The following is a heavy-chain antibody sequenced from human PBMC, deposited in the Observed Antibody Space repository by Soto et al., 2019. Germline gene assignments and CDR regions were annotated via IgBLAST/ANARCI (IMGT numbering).Heavy chain of an antibody. CDR2: INYSGST. J-gene: IGHJ4*02. D-gene: IGHD3-22*01. V-gene: IGHV4-31*03. Sequence: PSETLSLTCTVSGASISRIGYFWSWIRQYPGKGLEWIGYINYSGSTYYNPSLKSRVIISVDTSKNDFSLTLSSVTAADTAVYYCASYYYDSNRFDYWGQGTLVTVSS. CDR3: ASYYYDSNRFDY. CDR1: GASISRIGYF.